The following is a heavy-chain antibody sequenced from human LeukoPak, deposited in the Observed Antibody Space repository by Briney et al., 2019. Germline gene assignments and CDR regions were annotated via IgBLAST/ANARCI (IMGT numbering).Heavy chain of an antibody. Sequence: PGGSLRLSCAASGFTFSSYGMQWVRQAPGQGLEWVPFIRYDGSNKYYADSVKCRFTISRDNSKNTLYLQMNSQRAEDTAVYYCAKGLLEWLLSYMDVWGKGTTVTVSS. CDR2: IRYDGSNK. J-gene: IGHJ6*03. V-gene: IGHV3-30*02. D-gene: IGHD3-3*01. CDR3: AKGLLEWLLSYMDV. CDR1: GFTFSSYG.